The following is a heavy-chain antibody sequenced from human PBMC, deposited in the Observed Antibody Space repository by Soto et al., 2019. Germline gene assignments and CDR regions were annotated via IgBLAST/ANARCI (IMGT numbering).Heavy chain of an antibody. CDR3: ARHSGLQLWLSFDY. D-gene: IGHD5-18*01. CDR2: IYHSGST. J-gene: IGHJ4*02. Sequence: SETLSLTCTVSGGSISGSSYYWCWIRHPPGKGLEWIGSIYHSGSTYYNPSLKSRVTISVDTSKNQFSLKLTSVTAADTAVYYCARHSGLQLWLSFDYWGQGSLVTVSS. CDR1: GGSISGSSYY. V-gene: IGHV4-39*01.